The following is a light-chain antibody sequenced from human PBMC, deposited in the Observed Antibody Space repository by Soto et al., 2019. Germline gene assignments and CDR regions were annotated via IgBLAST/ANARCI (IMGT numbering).Light chain of an antibody. V-gene: IGKV3-11*01. CDR1: QSFSIY. Sequence: IVLTQSAAALSLSPLEGATVSCIASQSFSIYLAWYQQKPGQAPRLLIYDASNRATGIPARFSGSGSGTDFTLTISSLEPENFAVYYCQQRSNWPGTFGQGTKV. J-gene: IGKJ1*01. CDR3: QQRSNWPGT. CDR2: DAS.